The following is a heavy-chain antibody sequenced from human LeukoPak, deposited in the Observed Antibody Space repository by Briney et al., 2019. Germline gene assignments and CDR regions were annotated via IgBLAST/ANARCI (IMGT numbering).Heavy chain of an antibody. CDR1: GFTFNNHA. D-gene: IGHD3-3*01. J-gene: IGHJ5*02. CDR2: ITGSGDGR. CDR3: AKDFLTYYYGSSVYYFAP. Sequence: GGSLRLSCAASGFTFNNHAMTWVRQAPGKGLEWVSVITGSGDGRYYADSVKGRFTISRDNSKNTLHLQMNSLRAEDTALYYCAKDFLTYYYGSSVYYFAPWGKGTLVAASS. V-gene: IGHV3-23*01.